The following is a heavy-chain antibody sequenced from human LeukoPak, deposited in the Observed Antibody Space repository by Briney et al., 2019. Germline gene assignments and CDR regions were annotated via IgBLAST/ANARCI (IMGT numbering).Heavy chain of an antibody. CDR3: AKEYPYSSSWRRVYYFDY. D-gene: IGHD6-13*01. V-gene: IGHV3-30*18. CDR2: ISYDGSNK. Sequence: GGSLRLSCAASGFTFSSYGMLWVRQAPGKGLQWVAVISYDGSNKYYADSVKGRFTISRDNSKNTLYLQMNSLRAEDTAVYYCAKEYPYSSSWRRVYYFDYWGQGTLVTVSS. J-gene: IGHJ4*02. CDR1: GFTFSSYG.